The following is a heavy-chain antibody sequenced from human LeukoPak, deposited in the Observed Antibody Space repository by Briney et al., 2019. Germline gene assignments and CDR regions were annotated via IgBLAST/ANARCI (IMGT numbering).Heavy chain of an antibody. Sequence: SGPTLVKPSETLSLTCTVSGGSISSSSYYWGWIRQPPGKGLEWIGSIYYSGSTYYNPSLKSRVTISVDTSKNQFSLKLSSVTAADTAVYYCARHDRSSSWYYFDYWGQGTLVTVSS. J-gene: IGHJ4*02. CDR2: IYYSGST. CDR1: GGSISSSSYY. D-gene: IGHD6-13*01. V-gene: IGHV4-39*01. CDR3: ARHDRSSSWYYFDY.